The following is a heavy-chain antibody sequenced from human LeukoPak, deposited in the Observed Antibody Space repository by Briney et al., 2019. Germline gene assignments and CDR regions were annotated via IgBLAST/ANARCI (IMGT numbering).Heavy chain of an antibody. J-gene: IGHJ4*02. CDR3: AKGSSSGSFSVFDY. CDR2: IWYDGSNK. CDR1: GFTFSSYG. Sequence: GRSLRPSCAASGFTFSSYGMHWVRQAPGKGLEWVAVIWYDGSNKYYADSVKGRFTISRDNSKNTLYLQMNSLRAEDTAVYYCAKGSSSGSFSVFDYWGQGTLVTVSS. D-gene: IGHD3-10*01. V-gene: IGHV3-33*06.